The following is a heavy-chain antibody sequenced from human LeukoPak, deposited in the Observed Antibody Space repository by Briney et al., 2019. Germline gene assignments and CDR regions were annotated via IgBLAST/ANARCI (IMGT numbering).Heavy chain of an antibody. CDR2: ITGGGGDT. V-gene: IGHV3-23*01. J-gene: IGHJ4*02. CDR3: ICGWYFDY. CDR1: GFTFSHYA. D-gene: IGHD6-19*01. Sequence: GGSLRLSCAASGFTFSHYAMAWVRQAPGKEPEWVSVITGGGGDTYEIDSVKGRFTISRDNSKNTLYLQMNSLRVEDTAVYYCICGWYFDYWGQGTLVTVSS.